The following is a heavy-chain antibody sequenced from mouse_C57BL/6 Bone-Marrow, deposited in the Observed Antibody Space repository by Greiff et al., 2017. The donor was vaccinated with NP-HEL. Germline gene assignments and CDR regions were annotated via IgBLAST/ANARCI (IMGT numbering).Heavy chain of an antibody. D-gene: IGHD1-1*01. CDR1: GFTFSDYY. J-gene: IGHJ4*01. V-gene: IGHV5-12*01. CDR3: ARHYYYGSSPYYAMDY. CDR2: ISNGGGST. Sequence: EVMLVESGGGLVQPGGSLKLSCAASGFTFSDYYMYWVRQTPEKRLEWVAYISNGGGSTYYPDTVKGRFTISRDNAKNTLYLQMSRLKSEDTAMYYCARHYYYGSSPYYAMDYGGQGTSVTVSS.